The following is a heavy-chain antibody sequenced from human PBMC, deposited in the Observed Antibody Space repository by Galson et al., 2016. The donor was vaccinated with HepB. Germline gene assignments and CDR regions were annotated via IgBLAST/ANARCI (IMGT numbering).Heavy chain of an antibody. CDR1: GFTFSDAW. J-gene: IGHJ6*02. V-gene: IGHV3-15*01. D-gene: IGHD5-18*01. Sequence: SLRLSCAASGFTFSDAWMSWVRQAPGKGLEWVGRIKSKTGGGTTHYAAPVKGRFTISRDDSKNTLYLYMNSLKTEDTAVYYCTTVRRYRYAYWSGYYDYGMDVWGPGTTVTVSS. CDR3: TTVRRYRYAYWSGYYDYGMDV. CDR2: IKSKTGGGTT.